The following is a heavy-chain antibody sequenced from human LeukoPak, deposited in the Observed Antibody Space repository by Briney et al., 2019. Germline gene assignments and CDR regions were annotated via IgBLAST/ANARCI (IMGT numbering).Heavy chain of an antibody. CDR1: GFSFSSSS. D-gene: IGHD2-15*01. J-gene: IGHJ5*02. Sequence: PGGSLRLSCAASGFSFSSSSMNWVRQAPGKGLEWVSYISSISSTIYYADSVKGRFTLSRDNAKNPLYLQMNSLRAEDTAVYFCARDAEDCSGGSCSSGWFDPWGQGTLVTVSS. V-gene: IGHV3-48*01. CDR2: ISSISSTI. CDR3: ARDAEDCSGGSCSSGWFDP.